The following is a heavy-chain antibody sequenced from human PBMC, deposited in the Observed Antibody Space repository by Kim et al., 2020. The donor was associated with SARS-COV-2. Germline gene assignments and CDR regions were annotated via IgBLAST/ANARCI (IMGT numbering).Heavy chain of an antibody. J-gene: IGHJ4*02. D-gene: IGHD2-21*02. CDR2: IYYSGST. CDR3: ARVSYCGGDCYSGWGFHFDY. V-gene: IGHV4-59*01. CDR1: GGSISSYY. Sequence: SETLSLTCTVSGGSISSYYWSWIRQPPGKGLEWIGYIYYSGSTNYNPSLKSRVTISVDTSKNQFSLKLSSVTAADTAVYYCARVSYCGGDCYSGWGFHFDYWGQGTLVTVSS.